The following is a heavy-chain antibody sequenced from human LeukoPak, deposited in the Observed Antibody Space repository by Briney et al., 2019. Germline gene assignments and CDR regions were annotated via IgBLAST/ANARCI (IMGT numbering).Heavy chain of an antibody. Sequence: SETLSLTCTVSDDSINIHTYYWGWIRQPPGRGLEWIGYIYHSGSTYYNPSLKSRVTISVDRSKNQFSLKLSSVTAADTAVYYCARVLSGDILTGYYKAGFDYWGQGTLVTVSS. V-gene: IGHV4-39*07. J-gene: IGHJ4*02. CDR3: ARVLSGDILTGYYKAGFDY. CDR2: IYHSGST. CDR1: DDSINIHTYY. D-gene: IGHD3-9*01.